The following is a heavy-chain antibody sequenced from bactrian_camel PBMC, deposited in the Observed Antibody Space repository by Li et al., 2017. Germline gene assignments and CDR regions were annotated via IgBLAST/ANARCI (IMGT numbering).Heavy chain of an antibody. Sequence: QVQLVESGGGSVQAGGSLTLSCAIYNLAYNEYTMGWFRQAPGKEREGVAGILRGDGVTRYVDSVKGRFTVSRDNAKNSFYLQMNSLKPEDTAMYYCATSAGPYCLALELADFAYWGQGTQVTVS. V-gene: IGHV3S63*01. CDR3: ATSAGPYCLALELADFAY. CDR2: ILRGDGVT. J-gene: IGHJ6*01. CDR1: NLAYNEYT. D-gene: IGHD7*01.